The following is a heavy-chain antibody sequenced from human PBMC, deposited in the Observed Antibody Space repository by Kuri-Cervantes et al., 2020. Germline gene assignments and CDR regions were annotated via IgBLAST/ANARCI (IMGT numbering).Heavy chain of an antibody. Sequence: SQTLSLTCAISGDSVSSNSAAWDWVRQSPSGGLEWLGRTYYRSKWYNDYAVSAKSRITINSDTSKNQFSLQLNSVTPEDTAVYYCAREEVSGSNYYYYMDVWGKGATVTVSS. V-gene: IGHV6-1*01. D-gene: IGHD2/OR15-2a*01. J-gene: IGHJ6*03. CDR1: GDSVSSNSAA. CDR2: TYYRSKWYN. CDR3: AREEVSGSNYYYYMDV.